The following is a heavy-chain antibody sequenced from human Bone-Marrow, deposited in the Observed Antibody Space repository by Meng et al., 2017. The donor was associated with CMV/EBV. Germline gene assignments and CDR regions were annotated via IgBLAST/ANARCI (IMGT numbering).Heavy chain of an antibody. CDR2: MNPNSGNT. CDR1: GYTFTSYD. J-gene: IGHJ6*02. CDR3: AREGAWVATIDYYYYYGMDV. Sequence: ASVKVSCKASGYTFTSYDINWVRQATGQGLEWMGWMNPNSGNTGYAQKLQGRVTMTTDTSTSTAYMELRSLRSDDTAVYYCAREGAWVATIDYYYYYGMDVWGQGTTVTVSS. V-gene: IGHV1-8*02. D-gene: IGHD5-12*01.